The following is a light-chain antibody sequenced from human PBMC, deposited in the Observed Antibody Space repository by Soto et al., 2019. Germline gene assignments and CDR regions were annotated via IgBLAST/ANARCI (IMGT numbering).Light chain of an antibody. CDR1: SSDVGHYNS. CDR2: EVI. CDR3: SSYRIRTQVV. V-gene: IGLV2-14*01. Sequence: QSALTQPACVSGSPGQSITISCTGTSSDVGHYNSVSWYQHHPGKAPQLMIYEVINRPSGVSNRCSGSKSANTASLTISGLLAEDEADYYCSSYRIRTQVVFGEGTKLTVL. J-gene: IGLJ2*01.